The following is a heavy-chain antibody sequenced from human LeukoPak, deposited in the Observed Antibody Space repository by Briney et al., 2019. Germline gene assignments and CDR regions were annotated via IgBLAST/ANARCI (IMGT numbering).Heavy chain of an antibody. V-gene: IGHV4-59*01. J-gene: IGHJ5*02. D-gene: IGHD2-2*01. CDR1: GGSLSSYY. CDR3: ARGPSCSSTSCYGWFDP. CDR2: IYYSGST. Sequence: SETLSLTCTVSGGSLSSYYWSWIRQPPGKGLEWVGYIYYSGSTNYNPSLKSRVTISVDTSKNQFSLKLSSVTAADTAVYYCARGPSCSSTSCYGWFDPWGQGTLVTVSS.